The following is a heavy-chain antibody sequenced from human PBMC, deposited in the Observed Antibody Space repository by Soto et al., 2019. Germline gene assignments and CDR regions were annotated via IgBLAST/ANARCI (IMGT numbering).Heavy chain of an antibody. V-gene: IGHV3-74*01. Sequence: GGSLRLSCEASGFSFRDFWMHWVRQPPGKGPEWVSNIPSDGRDVSYADSVRGRFTISRDDARNTLYLQMSDLRVEDTAIYYCTRDDSGLGIDYWGQGTQVTVYS. D-gene: IGHD1-26*01. CDR2: IPSDGRDV. J-gene: IGHJ4*02. CDR1: GFSFRDFW. CDR3: TRDDSGLGIDY.